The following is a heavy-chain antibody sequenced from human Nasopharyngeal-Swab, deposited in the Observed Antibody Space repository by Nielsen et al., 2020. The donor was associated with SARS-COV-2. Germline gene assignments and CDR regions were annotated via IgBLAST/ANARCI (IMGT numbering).Heavy chain of an antibody. CDR1: GDTFTNSA. J-gene: IGHJ4*02. CDR3: AREGEYGAYDAPDY. V-gene: IGHV1-69*10. D-gene: IGHD5-12*01. CDR2: IVPALGLP. Sequence: KVSCKTSGDTFTNSAISWVRQAPGQGLEWMGGIVPALGLPNYAQKFRGRVTISADRSTTTSYLELSSLRSEDTAIYYCAREGEYGAYDAPDYWGQGTLVTISS.